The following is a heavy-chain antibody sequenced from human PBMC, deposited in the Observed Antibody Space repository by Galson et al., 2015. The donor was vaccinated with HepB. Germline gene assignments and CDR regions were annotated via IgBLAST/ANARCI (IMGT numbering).Heavy chain of an antibody. Sequence: SETLSLTCTVSGGSISSYYWSWIRQPPGKGLEWIGYIYYSGSTNYNPSLKSRVTISVDTSKNQFSLKLSSVTAADTAVYYCARDSVALAAAGTRDAFDIWGQGTMVTVSS. CDR2: IYYSGST. CDR1: GGSISSYY. CDR3: ARDSVALAAAGTRDAFDI. V-gene: IGHV4-59*01. J-gene: IGHJ3*02. D-gene: IGHD6-13*01.